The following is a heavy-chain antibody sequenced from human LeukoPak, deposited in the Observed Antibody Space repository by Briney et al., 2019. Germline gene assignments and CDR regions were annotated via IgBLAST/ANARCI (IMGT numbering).Heavy chain of an antibody. Sequence: RPGGSLQLSCTASGFAFDEHGMSWVRPVPGKGLEWVSGINWSGGSTGYADPLRGRFTISRDNAKNSLYLQMDSLRAEDTALYYCARAPITSPFYFDYWGQGTLVTVSS. CDR2: INWSGGST. D-gene: IGHD2-2*01. J-gene: IGHJ4*02. V-gene: IGHV3-20*04. CDR1: GFAFDEHG. CDR3: ARAPITSPFYFDY.